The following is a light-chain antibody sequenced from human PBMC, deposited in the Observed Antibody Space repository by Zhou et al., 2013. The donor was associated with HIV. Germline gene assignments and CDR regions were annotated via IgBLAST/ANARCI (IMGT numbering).Light chain of an antibody. V-gene: IGLV2-23*02. CDR2: EVS. CDR3: GSYAGSSIWI. CDR1: SSDVGTYSL. J-gene: IGLJ2*01. Sequence: QSALTQPASVSGSPGQSITISCTGTSSDVGTYSLVSWYQQHPGKAPKLMIYEVSKRPSGVSNRFSGSKSGNTASLTISGLQAEDEGDYYCGSYAGSSIWIFGGGTKLTVL.